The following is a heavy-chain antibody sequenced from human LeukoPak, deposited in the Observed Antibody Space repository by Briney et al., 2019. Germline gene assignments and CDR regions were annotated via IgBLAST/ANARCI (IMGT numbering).Heavy chain of an antibody. V-gene: IGHV3-53*01. CDR2: IYSGGST. J-gene: IGHJ4*02. CDR1: GFTVSSNY. Sequence: PGGSLRLSCAASGFTVSSNYMSWVRQAPGKGLEWVSVIYSGGSTYYADSVKGRLTISRDNSKNTLYLQMNSLRAEDTAVYYCARGRGKGYCSSTSCYTGGVFDYWGQGTLVTVSS. D-gene: IGHD2-2*02. CDR3: ARGRGKGYCSSTSCYTGGVFDY.